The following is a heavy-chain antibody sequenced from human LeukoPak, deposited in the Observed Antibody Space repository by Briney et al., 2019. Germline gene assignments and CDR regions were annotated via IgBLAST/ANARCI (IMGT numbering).Heavy chain of an antibody. J-gene: IGHJ3*02. D-gene: IGHD6-13*01. CDR3: ARVVSSWYNAFDI. Sequence: GASVKVSCKASRDTFTNNAISWVRQAPGQGLEWMGWINPNSGGTNYAQKFQGRVTMTRDTSISTAYIELSRLRSDDTAVYYCARVVSSWYNAFDIWGQGTMVTVSS. V-gene: IGHV1-2*02. CDR2: INPNSGGT. CDR1: RDTFTNNA.